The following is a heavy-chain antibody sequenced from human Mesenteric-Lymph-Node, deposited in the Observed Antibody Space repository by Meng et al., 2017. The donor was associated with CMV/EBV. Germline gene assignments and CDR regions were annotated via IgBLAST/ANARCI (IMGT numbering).Heavy chain of an antibody. CDR2: ISAYNGNT. CDR1: GYTFTSYG. CDR3: ARVLAAAVPFDY. J-gene: IGHJ4*02. V-gene: IGHV1-18*01. Sequence: CKASGYTFTSYGISWVRQAPGQGLEWMGWISAYNGNTNYAQKLQGRVTMTTDTSTSTAYMELRSLRSDDTAVYYCARVLAAAVPFDYWGQGTLVTVSS. D-gene: IGHD6-13*01.